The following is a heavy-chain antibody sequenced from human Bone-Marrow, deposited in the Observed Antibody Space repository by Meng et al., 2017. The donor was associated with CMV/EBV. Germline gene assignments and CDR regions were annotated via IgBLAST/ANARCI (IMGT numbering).Heavy chain of an antibody. J-gene: IGHJ4*02. V-gene: IGHV3-23*03. CDR3: GKDGLTIFGVAAGY. Sequence: GGSLRLSCAASGFTFSSYAMSWVRQTPGKGLEWVSVTYSGDSGTYYADSVKGRFTISRDNSKNTLYLQMTSLRAEDTAVYYCGKDGLTIFGVAAGYWGQGTRVTGSS. CDR2: TYSGDSGT. D-gene: IGHD3-3*01. CDR1: GFTFSSYA.